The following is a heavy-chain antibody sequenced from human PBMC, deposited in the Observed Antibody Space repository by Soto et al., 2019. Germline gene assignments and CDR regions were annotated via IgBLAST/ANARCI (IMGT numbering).Heavy chain of an antibody. V-gene: IGHV3-30*03. J-gene: IGHJ6*02. Sequence: GGSLRLSCAASGFTFSSYGMHWVRQAPGKGLEWVAVISYDGSNKYYADSVKGRFTISRDNSKNTLYLQMNSLRAEDTAVYYYVREGRNWNDGMDVWGQGTTVTVSS. CDR1: GFTFSSYG. CDR3: VREGRNWNDGMDV. CDR2: ISYDGSNK. D-gene: IGHD1-1*01.